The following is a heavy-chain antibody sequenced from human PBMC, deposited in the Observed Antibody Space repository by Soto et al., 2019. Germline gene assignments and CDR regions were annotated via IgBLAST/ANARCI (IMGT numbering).Heavy chain of an antibody. Sequence: QVQLQESGPGLVKPSQTLSLTCTVSGGSISVGVYYWNWIRQLPGKGPEWIGYTYHTGSTYYNPSLESRVTISVDPSKNQFSLRLSSVTGADTAVYYCARIGNPDASLYFDYWGQGTLVTVSS. CDR1: GGSISVGVYY. J-gene: IGHJ4*02. D-gene: IGHD2-2*01. CDR2: TYHTGST. CDR3: ARIGNPDASLYFDY. V-gene: IGHV4-31*03.